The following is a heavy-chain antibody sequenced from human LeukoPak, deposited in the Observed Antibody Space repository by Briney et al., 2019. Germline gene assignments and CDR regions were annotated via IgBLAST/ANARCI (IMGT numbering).Heavy chain of an antibody. Sequence: WVKVSCKASGANFSSYAIRWMRQPPGQGHERMGRIIPILGIANYAQKFQGRVTITADKSTSTAYMELSSLRSEDTAVYYCARGIAVAYYGMDIWGQGTTVTVSS. J-gene: IGHJ6*02. D-gene: IGHD6-19*01. V-gene: IGHV1-69*04. CDR2: IIPILGIA. CDR1: GANFSSYA. CDR3: ARGIAVAYYGMDI.